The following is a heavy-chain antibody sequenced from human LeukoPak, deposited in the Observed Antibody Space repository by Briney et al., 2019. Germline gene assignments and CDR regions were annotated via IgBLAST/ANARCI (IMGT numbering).Heavy chain of an antibody. J-gene: IGHJ6*03. CDR3: ARGTLRGSYYHLDYYYYMDV. Sequence: PWASVKVSCKASGYTFTSYYMHWVRQAPGQGLEWMGIINPSGGSTSYAQKFQGRVTMTRDMSTSTVYMELSSLRSEDTAVYYCARGTLRGSYYHLDYYYYMDVWGKGTTVTISS. V-gene: IGHV1-46*01. CDR1: GYTFTSYY. CDR2: INPSGGST. D-gene: IGHD1-26*01.